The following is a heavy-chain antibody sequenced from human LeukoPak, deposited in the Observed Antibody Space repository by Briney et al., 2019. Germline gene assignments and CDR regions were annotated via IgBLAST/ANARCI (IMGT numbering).Heavy chain of an antibody. CDR3: ARGTFGVSNFDY. Sequence: SETLSLTCAVYGGSFNGYYWTWIRQPPGKGLEWIGYIYHSGSTYYNPSLKSRVTISVDRSKNQFSLKLSSVTAADTAVYYCARGTFGVSNFDYWGQGTLVTVSS. J-gene: IGHJ4*02. CDR2: IYHSGST. D-gene: IGHD3-3*01. CDR1: GGSFNGYY. V-gene: IGHV4-34*01.